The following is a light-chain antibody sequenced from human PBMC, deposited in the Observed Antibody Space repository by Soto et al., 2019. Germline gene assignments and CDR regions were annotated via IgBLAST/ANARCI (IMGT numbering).Light chain of an antibody. CDR2: EGT. CDR1: SSDVGKYKF. CDR3: STYTVDVAPYV. V-gene: IGLV2-14*02. J-gene: IGLJ1*01. Sequence: QSVLTQPASVSGSPGQSISVSCTGTSSDVGKYKFVSWYQQHPGKAPKLLIYEGTKRPSGVSNRFSGSKSGNTASLTISGLQAEDEADYYCSTYTVDVAPYVFGTGTKLTVL.